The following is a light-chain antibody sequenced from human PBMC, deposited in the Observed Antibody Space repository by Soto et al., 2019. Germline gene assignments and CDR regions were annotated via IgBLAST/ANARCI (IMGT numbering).Light chain of an antibody. V-gene: IGLV2-14*01. CDR2: EVS. CDR1: SSDVGGYNY. CDR3: SSYRSSSIPYV. J-gene: IGLJ1*01. Sequence: QSALTQPASVSGSPGQSITISCTGTSSDVGGYNYVSWYQRHPGKAPKLMIYEVSNRPSGVSNRFSGSKSANTASLTISGLQAGDEAEYYCSSYRSSSIPYVFGTGTKVTVL.